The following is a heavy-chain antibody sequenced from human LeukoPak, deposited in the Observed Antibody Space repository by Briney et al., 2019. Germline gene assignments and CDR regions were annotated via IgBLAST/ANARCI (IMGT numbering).Heavy chain of an antibody. CDR3: ARGPPPDLGY. V-gene: IGHV4-4*07. CDR2: IHPSGST. CDR1: GDSLSSYY. J-gene: IGHJ4*02. Sequence: SETLSLTCTVSGDSLSSYYWSWIRQPAGKGLEWIGRIHPSGSTNYNPSLKSRVTLSVDTSKNEFSLKLSSVTAADTAVYYCARGPPPDLGYWGRGTLVTVSS.